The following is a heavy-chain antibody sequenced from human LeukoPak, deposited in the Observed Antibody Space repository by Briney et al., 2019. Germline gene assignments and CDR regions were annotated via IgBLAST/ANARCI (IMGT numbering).Heavy chain of an antibody. CDR3: ARAGDRSGYGDY. D-gene: IGHD3-22*01. V-gene: IGHV4-34*01. CDR1: GGPIRSYY. CDR2: INHSGRT. J-gene: IGHJ4*02. Sequence: SETLSLTCSVSGGPIRSYYWSWIRQPPGKGLEWIGEINHSGRTNYNPSLKSRVTISVDTSKNQFSLKLSSVTAADTAVYYCARAGDRSGYGDYWGQGTLVTVSS.